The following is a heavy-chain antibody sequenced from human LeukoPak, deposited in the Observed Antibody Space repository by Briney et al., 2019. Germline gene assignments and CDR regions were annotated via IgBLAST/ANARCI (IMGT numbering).Heavy chain of an antibody. CDR1: GGSISSYY. J-gene: IGHJ4*02. Sequence: SETLSLTCTVSGGSISSYYWSWIRQPPGKGLEWIGYIYYTGSTNYNPSLKSRVTISVDTSKNQFSLKLSSVTAADTAVYYCARLGIVVVPAAIPEERYYFDYWGQGTLVTVSS. CDR2: IYYTGST. V-gene: IGHV4-59*08. CDR3: ARLGIVVVPAAIPEERYYFDY. D-gene: IGHD2-2*02.